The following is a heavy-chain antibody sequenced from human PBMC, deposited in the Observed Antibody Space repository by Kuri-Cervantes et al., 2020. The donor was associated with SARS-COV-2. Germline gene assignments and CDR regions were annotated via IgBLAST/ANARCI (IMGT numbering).Heavy chain of an antibody. CDR1: GFTFSSYA. J-gene: IGHJ4*02. D-gene: IGHD4-23*01. CDR2: ISGSCGST. Sequence: GEALKISCAASGFTFSSYAMSWDRQAPGKGLEWVSAISGSCGSTYYADSVKGRFTISRDNSKNTLYLQMNSLRAEDTAVYYFAKPYNYGGNYGWGQGTLVTVSS. V-gene: IGHV3-23*01. CDR3: AKPYNYGGNYG.